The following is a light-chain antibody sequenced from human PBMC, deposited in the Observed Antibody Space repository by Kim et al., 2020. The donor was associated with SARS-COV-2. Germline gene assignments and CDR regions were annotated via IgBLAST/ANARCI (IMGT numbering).Light chain of an antibody. V-gene: IGKV3-15*01. Sequence: EIVMTQSPATLSVSPGERATLSCRASQSVGSNLAWYQQKPGQAPRLLIYGASTRATDIPARISGSGSGTEFTLTISSLQSEDFAVYYCHQYNSGHTFGGGTKVDIK. CDR2: GAS. J-gene: IGKJ4*01. CDR3: HQYNSGHT. CDR1: QSVGSN.